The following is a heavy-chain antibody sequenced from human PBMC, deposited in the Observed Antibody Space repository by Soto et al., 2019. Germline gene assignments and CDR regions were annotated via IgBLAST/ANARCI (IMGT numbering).Heavy chain of an antibody. Sequence: SVKVSCKASGGTFSSYAISWVRQAPGQGLEWMGGIIPIFGTANYAQKFQGRVTITADESTSTAYMELSSLRSEDTAVYYCAREDTPPGFGEXGDYYYGMDVWGQGTTVTVSS. D-gene: IGHD3-10*01. CDR3: AREDTPPGFGEXGDYYYGMDV. V-gene: IGHV1-69*13. J-gene: IGHJ6*02. CDR1: GGTFSSYA. CDR2: IIPIFGTA.